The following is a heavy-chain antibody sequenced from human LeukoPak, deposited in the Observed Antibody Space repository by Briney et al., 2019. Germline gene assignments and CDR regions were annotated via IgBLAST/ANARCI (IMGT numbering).Heavy chain of an antibody. Sequence: SQTLSLTCTVSGGSISSGGYYWSWIRQPPGKGLEWIGEINHSGSTNYNPSLKSRVTISVDTSKNQFSLKLSSVTAADTAVYYCARGPSRGILTGYYNFDPWGQGTLVTVSS. CDR2: INHSGST. V-gene: IGHV4-30-2*01. CDR3: ARGPSRGILTGYYNFDP. D-gene: IGHD3-9*01. J-gene: IGHJ5*02. CDR1: GGSISSGGYY.